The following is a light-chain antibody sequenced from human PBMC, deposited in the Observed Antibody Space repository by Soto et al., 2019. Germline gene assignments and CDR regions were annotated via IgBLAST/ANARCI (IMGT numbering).Light chain of an antibody. CDR2: RSS. CDR1: RSISGW. V-gene: IGKV1-5*03. Sequence: DIQMTHSPSTLSASVGERVMITFRASRSISGWLAWYQQKPGKAPKLLIYRSSTLESGVPSRFSGSGSGTYFTLTISNLQPEDFATYYCLHTDSFPWTFGQGTKVDIK. CDR3: LHTDSFPWT. J-gene: IGKJ1*01.